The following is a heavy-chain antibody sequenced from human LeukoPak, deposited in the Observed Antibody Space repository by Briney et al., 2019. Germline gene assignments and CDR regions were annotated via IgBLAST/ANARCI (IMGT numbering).Heavy chain of an antibody. Sequence: ASVKVSCKASGYTFTGYYMHWVRQAPGQGLEWMGWINPNSGGTNYAQKFQGRVTMTGDTSISTAYMELSRLRSDDTAVYYCARDGHYYDSSGYYYLDDYWGQGTLVTVSS. CDR3: ARDGHYYDSSGYYYLDDY. D-gene: IGHD3-22*01. V-gene: IGHV1-2*02. CDR2: INPNSGGT. CDR1: GYTFTGYY. J-gene: IGHJ4*02.